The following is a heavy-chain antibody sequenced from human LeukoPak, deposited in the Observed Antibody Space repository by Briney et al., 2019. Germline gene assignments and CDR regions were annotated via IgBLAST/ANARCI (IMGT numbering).Heavy chain of an antibody. CDR1: GGSISSYY. CDR3: ARDIGGATLDY. V-gene: IGHV4-59*01. CDR2: IYYSGST. J-gene: IGHJ4*02. Sequence: SETLSLTCTVSGGSISSYYWSWIRQPPGKGLEWIGYIYYSGSTNYNPSLKSRVTISVDTSKNQFSLKLSSVTAADTAVYYCARDIGGATLDYWGQGTLVTVSS. D-gene: IGHD1-26*01.